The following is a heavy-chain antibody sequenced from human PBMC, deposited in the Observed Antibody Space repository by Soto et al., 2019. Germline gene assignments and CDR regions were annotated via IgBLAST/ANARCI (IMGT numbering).Heavy chain of an antibody. J-gene: IGHJ6*02. CDR2: NYPGDSDT. CDR1: GYSFTSYW. V-gene: IGHV5-51*01. Sequence: GETLKISCNGSGYSFTSYWIGWVRQMPGKGLEWMGINYPGDSDTRYSPSFQGQVTISAAKSISTAYLQWSSPKASDTAMYYWARQPGWFGELLYGMDVWGQGTTVTVSS. D-gene: IGHD3-10*01. CDR3: ARQPGWFGELLYGMDV.